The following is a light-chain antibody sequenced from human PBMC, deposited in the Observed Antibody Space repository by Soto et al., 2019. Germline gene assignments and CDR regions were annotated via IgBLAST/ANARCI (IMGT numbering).Light chain of an antibody. J-gene: IGKJ1*01. CDR2: GAS. CDR3: QQYNNWPRT. CDR1: QSVSSN. V-gene: IGKV3-15*01. Sequence: EIVMKQSPATLSVSPGERATLYCRASQSVSSNLAWYQQKPGQAPRLLIYGASTRATGIPARFSGSGSGTEFTLTISSLQSEDFAVYYCQQYNNWPRTFGQGTKVDI.